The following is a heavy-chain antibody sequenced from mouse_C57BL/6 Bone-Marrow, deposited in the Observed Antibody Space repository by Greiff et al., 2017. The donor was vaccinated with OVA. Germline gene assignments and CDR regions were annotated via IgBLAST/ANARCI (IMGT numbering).Heavy chain of an antibody. CDR3: ARSDYGSSYDAMDY. CDR2: ISSGSSTI. D-gene: IGHD1-1*01. CDR1: GFTFSDYG. Sequence: EVMLVESGGGLVKPGGSLKLSCAASGFTFSDYGMHWVRQAPEKGLEWVAYISSGSSTIYYADTVKGRFTISRDNAKNTLFLQMTSLRSEDTAMYYCARSDYGSSYDAMDYWGQGTSVTVSS. V-gene: IGHV5-17*01. J-gene: IGHJ4*01.